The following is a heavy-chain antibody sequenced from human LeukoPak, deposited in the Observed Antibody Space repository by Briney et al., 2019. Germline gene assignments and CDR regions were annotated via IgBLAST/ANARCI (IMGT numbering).Heavy chain of an antibody. J-gene: IGHJ4*02. CDR3: VGNGYYALDY. Sequence: PSETLSLTCTVSSDSISSYYWSWIRQPPGKGLEWIGYIYYSGTTKYNPCLKSRVTISVDKSKNHLSLKLTSVTAADTAVYFCVGNGYYALDYWGQGALVTVAS. D-gene: IGHD2/OR15-2a*01. CDR2: IYYSGTT. CDR1: SDSISSYY. V-gene: IGHV4-59*12.